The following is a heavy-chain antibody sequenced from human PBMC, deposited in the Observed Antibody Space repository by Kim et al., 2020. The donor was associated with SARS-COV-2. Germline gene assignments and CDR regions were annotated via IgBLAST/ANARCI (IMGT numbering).Heavy chain of an antibody. J-gene: IGHJ4*02. D-gene: IGHD1-1*01. CDR3: ARALDDAAGSDY. CDR1: GYTFSNFV. V-gene: IGHV1-18*01. CDR2: ISAYSGNI. Sequence: ASVKVSCKTSGYTFSNFVIIWVRQAPGQGLEWMGWISAYSGNIKYTQKLQGRVTMTTDTSTSTAYMELRSLTSDDTAVYYCARALDDAAGSDYWGQGTLVTVSS.